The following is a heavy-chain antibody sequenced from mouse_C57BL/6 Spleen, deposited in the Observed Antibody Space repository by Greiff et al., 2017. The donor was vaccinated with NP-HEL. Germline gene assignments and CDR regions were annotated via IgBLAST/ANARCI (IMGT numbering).Heavy chain of an antibody. CDR3: ASKGVYYDYDYFDY. CDR2: ISGGGGNT. D-gene: IGHD2-4*01. V-gene: IGHV5-9*01. Sequence: EVQVVESGGGLVKPGGSLKLSCAASGFTFSSYTMSWVRQTPEKRLEWVATISGGGGNTYYPDSVKGRFTISRDNAKNTLYLQMSSLRSEDTALYYCASKGVYYDYDYFDYWGQGTTLTVSS. J-gene: IGHJ2*01. CDR1: GFTFSSYT.